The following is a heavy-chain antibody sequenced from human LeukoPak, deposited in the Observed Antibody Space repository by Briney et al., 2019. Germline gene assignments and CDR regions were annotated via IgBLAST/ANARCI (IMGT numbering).Heavy chain of an antibody. D-gene: IGHD5-12*01. V-gene: IGHV4-39*07. Sequence: SETLSLTCTVSGGSISSSSYYWGWIRQPPGKGLEWIGEINHSGSTNYNPSLKSRVTISVDTSKNQFSLKLSSVTAADTAVYYCARRRLGGWWLRGVVDYWGQGTLVTVSS. CDR2: INHSGST. J-gene: IGHJ4*02. CDR1: GGSISSSSYY. CDR3: ARRRLGGWWLRGVVDY.